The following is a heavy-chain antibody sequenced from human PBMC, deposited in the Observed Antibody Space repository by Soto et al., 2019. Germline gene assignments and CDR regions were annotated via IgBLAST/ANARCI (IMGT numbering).Heavy chain of an antibody. CDR3: TTEKGY. CDR1: GFTFTNAW. V-gene: IGHV3-15*07. CDR2: IRSKTDGGTP. Sequence: EVQLVESGGGLVKPGESLRLSCAASGFTFTNAWMNWVRQAPGKGLEWVGGIRSKTDGGTPDYAAPVKGRFTISRDDSKNTLYVQMNSLKIEDTAIYYCTTEKGYWGQGTLVTVSS. J-gene: IGHJ4*02.